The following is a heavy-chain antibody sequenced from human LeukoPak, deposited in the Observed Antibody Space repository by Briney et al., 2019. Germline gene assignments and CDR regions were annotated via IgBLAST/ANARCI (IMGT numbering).Heavy chain of an antibody. D-gene: IGHD3-10*01. V-gene: IGHV1-18*04. Sequence: ASVKVSCKASGYTFTGYYMHWVRQAPGQGLEWMGWITAYTGNTIYAQKLQGRVTMTTDTSTSTAYMELRNLRSDDTAVYYCARDTQSGSGSYLSPWGQGTLVTVSS. CDR2: ITAYTGNT. CDR1: GYTFTGYY. CDR3: ARDTQSGSGSYLSP. J-gene: IGHJ5*02.